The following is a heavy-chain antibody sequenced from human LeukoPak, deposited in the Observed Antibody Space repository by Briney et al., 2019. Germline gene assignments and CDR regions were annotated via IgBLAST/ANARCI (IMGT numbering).Heavy chain of an antibody. CDR3: AKGRYFDWLSSTAAVDY. V-gene: IGHV3-9*01. D-gene: IGHD3-9*01. CDR1: GFTFDDYA. J-gene: IGHJ4*02. CDR2: ISWNSGNI. Sequence: PGGSLRLSCAASGFTFDDYAMHWVRQAPGKGLEWVSGISWNSGNIGYADSVKGRFTISRDNAKSSLYLQMNSLRAEDTALYYCAKGRYFDWLSSTAAVDYWGQGTLVTASS.